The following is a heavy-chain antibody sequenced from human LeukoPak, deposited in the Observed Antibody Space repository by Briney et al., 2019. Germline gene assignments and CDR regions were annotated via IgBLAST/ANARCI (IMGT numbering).Heavy chain of an antibody. CDR1: GFTFSSYW. D-gene: IGHD6-13*01. V-gene: IGHV3-7*01. CDR3: ARGDSSSRGDYYYMDV. J-gene: IGHJ6*03. Sequence: PGGSLRLSCAASGFTFSSYWMSWVRQARGKGLEWVANIKQDGSEKYYVDSVKGRFTISRDNAKNSLYLQMNSLRAEDTAVYYCARGDSSSRGDYYYMDVWGKGTTVTVSS. CDR2: IKQDGSEK.